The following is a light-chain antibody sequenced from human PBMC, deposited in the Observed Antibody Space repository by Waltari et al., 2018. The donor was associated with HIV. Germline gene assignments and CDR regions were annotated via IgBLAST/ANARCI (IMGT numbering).Light chain of an antibody. CDR1: DLAHNY. Sequence: SFELTQPPSVSVSSGQTANIACSGTDLAHNYVSWYQQRSGQSPLLVMFQDSKRPSGIPERFSGSNSGNTATLTITEAQPLDEGQYSCQAWDSGTVVFGGGTNLSVL. CDR3: QAWDSGTVV. V-gene: IGLV3-1*01. J-gene: IGLJ3*02. CDR2: QDS.